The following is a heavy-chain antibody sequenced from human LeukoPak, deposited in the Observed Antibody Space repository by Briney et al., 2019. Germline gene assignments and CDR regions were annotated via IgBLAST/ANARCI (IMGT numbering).Heavy chain of an antibody. J-gene: IGHJ4*02. Sequence: PGGSLRLSCAASGFTFSDYAMSWVRQTPGKGLEWVSTISASGESRNYLDSVKGRFTISRDSSKNTVYLQMNSLRAEDTAVFYCAGDPGGTFDYWGQGTLVTVSS. D-gene: IGHD2-8*02. CDR3: AGDPGGTFDY. V-gene: IGHV3-23*01. CDR1: GFTFSDYA. CDR2: ISASGESR.